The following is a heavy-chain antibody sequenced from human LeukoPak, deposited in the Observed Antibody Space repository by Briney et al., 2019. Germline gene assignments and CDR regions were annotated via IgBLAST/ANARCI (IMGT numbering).Heavy chain of an antibody. CDR1: GFTFSGHI. CDR2: ISYDGTGP. CDR3: ARQNPATSGLNY. D-gene: IGHD2-15*01. Sequence: PGTSLRLSCAASGFTFSGHIFHWVRQAPGQGLEWVTVISYDGTGPHYADSVKGRFTISRDNAMNTVYLQMNSLRPEDTAVYYCARQNPATSGLNYWGQGTLLTVSS. V-gene: IGHV3-30*03. J-gene: IGHJ4*02.